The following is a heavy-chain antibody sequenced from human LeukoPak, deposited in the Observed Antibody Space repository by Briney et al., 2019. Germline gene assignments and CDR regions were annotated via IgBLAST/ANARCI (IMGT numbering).Heavy chain of an antibody. Sequence: PGGSLRLSCAASGFTFSSYAMHWVRQAPGKGLEWVAVISYDGSNKYYADSVKGQFTISRDNSKNTLYLQMNSLRAEDTAVYYCASGGLRAYSSGWYGFDYWGQGTLVTVSS. D-gene: IGHD6-19*01. J-gene: IGHJ4*02. V-gene: IGHV3-30*04. CDR3: ASGGLRAYSSGWYGFDY. CDR2: ISYDGSNK. CDR1: GFTFSSYA.